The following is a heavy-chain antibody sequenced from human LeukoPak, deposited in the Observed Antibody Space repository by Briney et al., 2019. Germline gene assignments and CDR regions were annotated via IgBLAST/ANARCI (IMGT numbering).Heavy chain of an antibody. CDR1: GFTFSSYA. Sequence: KPGGSLRLSCAASGFTFSSYAMSWVRQAPGKGLEWVSSISSSSSYIYYADSVKGRFTISRDNAKNSLYLQMNSLRAEDTAVYYCARAVAGGRFDYWGQGTLVTVSS. CDR2: ISSSSSYI. CDR3: ARAVAGGRFDY. J-gene: IGHJ4*02. V-gene: IGHV3-21*01. D-gene: IGHD6-19*01.